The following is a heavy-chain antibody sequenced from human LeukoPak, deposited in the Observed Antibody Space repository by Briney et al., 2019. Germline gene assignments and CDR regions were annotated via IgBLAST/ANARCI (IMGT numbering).Heavy chain of an antibody. Sequence: PGGSLRLSCAASGFTFSSYWMSWVRQAPGKGLEWVANIKQDGSEKYYVDSVKGRFTISRDNAKNSLYLQMNSLRAEDTAVYYCARVVWVAGELAFDIWGQGTMVTVSS. CDR2: IKQDGSEK. J-gene: IGHJ3*02. CDR3: ARVVWVAGELAFDI. CDR1: GFTFSSYW. D-gene: IGHD3-16*01. V-gene: IGHV3-7*01.